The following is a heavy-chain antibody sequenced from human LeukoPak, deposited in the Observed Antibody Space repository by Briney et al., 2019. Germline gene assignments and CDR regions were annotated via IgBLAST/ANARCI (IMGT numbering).Heavy chain of an antibody. CDR3: AQSRLSSNYLDN. CDR2: FTGSNGGT. CDR1: GLTFSSY. J-gene: IGHJ4*02. V-gene: IGHV3-23*01. Sequence: GGSLRLSCAASGLTFSSYVSWVRQAPGKGLEWVSAFTGSNGGTYYADTVKGRFTISRDNSKDTLYLQMNGLRAEDTAVYYCAQSRLSSNYLDNWGQGSLVTVSS. D-gene: IGHD6-6*01.